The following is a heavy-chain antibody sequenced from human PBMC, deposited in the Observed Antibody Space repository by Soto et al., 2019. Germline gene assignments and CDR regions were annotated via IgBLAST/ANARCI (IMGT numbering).Heavy chain of an antibody. CDR3: ARSGDNYNLLDY. CDR1: GFTFSDYY. CDR2: SSNSGTFT. J-gene: IGHJ4*02. V-gene: IGHV3-11*06. Sequence: QVQLVESGGGLVKPGGSLRLSCEGSGFTFSDYYMSWIRQAPGKGLEWISYSSNSGTFTKYADSVKGRFSISRDNTKNLLFLQMNSLRAEDTGLYYCARSGDNYNLLDYWGQGTPVTVSS. D-gene: IGHD1-1*01.